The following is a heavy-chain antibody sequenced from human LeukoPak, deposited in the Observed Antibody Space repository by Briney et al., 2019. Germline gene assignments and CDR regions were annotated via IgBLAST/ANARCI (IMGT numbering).Heavy chain of an antibody. CDR3: ARDQAMTTVTTAYYYYGMDV. J-gene: IGHJ6*02. D-gene: IGHD4-17*01. CDR1: GFTFSSYG. CDR2: IWYDGSNK. V-gene: IGHV3-33*01. Sequence: RPGGSLRLSCAASGFTFSSYGMHWVRQAPGKGLEWVAVIWYDGSNKYYADSVKGRFTISRDNSKNTLYLQMNSLRAEDTAVYYCARDQAMTTVTTAYYYYGMDVWGQGTTVTVSS.